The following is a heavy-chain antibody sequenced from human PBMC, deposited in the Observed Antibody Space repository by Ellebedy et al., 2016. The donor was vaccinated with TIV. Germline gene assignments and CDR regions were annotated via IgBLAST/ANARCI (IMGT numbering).Heavy chain of an antibody. CDR3: ARRAYCGLTNWYFDL. J-gene: IGHJ2*01. CDR1: GFTFSDYG. V-gene: IGHV3-64*02. Sequence: GESLKISCAASGFTFSDYGMHWVRQPPGRGLEFVSAIGRDGSSTYYVDSVKGRFIISRDNSKNTLFLQMGSLRAEDIAVYYCARRAYCGLTNWYFDLWGRGTLVTVSS. D-gene: IGHD4-23*01. CDR2: IGRDGSST.